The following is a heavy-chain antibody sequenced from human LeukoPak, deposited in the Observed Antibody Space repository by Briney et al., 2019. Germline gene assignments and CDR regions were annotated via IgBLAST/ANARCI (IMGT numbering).Heavy chain of an antibody. CDR1: GFTFSSYS. Sequence: GGSLRLSCAASGFTFSSYSMNWVRQAPGKGLEWVSSISTSSVYTYYTDSVKGRFSISRDNAKNSLFLQMNSLRAEDPAVYYCARDSNYTYWSGSGYWGQGTLVTVSS. CDR3: ARDSNYTYWSGSGY. D-gene: IGHD3-3*01. V-gene: IGHV3-21*01. J-gene: IGHJ4*02. CDR2: ISTSSVYT.